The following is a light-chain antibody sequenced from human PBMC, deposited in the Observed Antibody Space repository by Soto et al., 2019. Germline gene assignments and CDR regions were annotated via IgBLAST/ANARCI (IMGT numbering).Light chain of an antibody. CDR2: KAS. CDR1: QSISSW. J-gene: IGKJ1*01. V-gene: IGKV1-5*03. CDR3: QQYNSYST. Sequence: DIQMTQSPSTLSASVGDRVTITCRASQSISSWLAWYQQKPGKAPNLLIYKASSLESGVPSRFSGGGSGTEFTLTISSLQPDDFATHFCQQYNSYSTFGQGTKVEIK.